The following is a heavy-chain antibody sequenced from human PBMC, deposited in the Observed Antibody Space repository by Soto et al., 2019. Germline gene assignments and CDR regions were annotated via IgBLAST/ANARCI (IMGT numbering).Heavy chain of an antibody. V-gene: IGHV3-30-3*01. CDR3: ARGGYSGYALDY. Sequence: GSLRLSCVAAGFTFSNYAMHWVRQAPGKGLEWVAMIPYDGTTEFYADSVKGRFTISRANSKNMMYLQMNSLRGDDTAVYSCARGGYSGYALDYWGQGTPVTVSS. CDR1: GFTFSNYA. CDR2: IPYDGTTE. J-gene: IGHJ4*02. D-gene: IGHD5-12*01.